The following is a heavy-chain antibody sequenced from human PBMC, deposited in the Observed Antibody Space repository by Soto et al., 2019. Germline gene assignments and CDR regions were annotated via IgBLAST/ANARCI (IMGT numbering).Heavy chain of an antibody. Sequence: GGSLRLSCAASGFTFSSNSMIWVRQAPGKGLEWVSYIDSTSMHIYYADSVKGRFTITRDNAKKSVYLQMTSLRAEDTAVYYCARLVGAYQHYIDYWGQGTLVNVSS. D-gene: IGHD1-26*01. CDR1: GFTFSSNS. CDR2: IDSTSMHI. CDR3: ARLVGAYQHYIDY. J-gene: IGHJ4*02. V-gene: IGHV3-21*01.